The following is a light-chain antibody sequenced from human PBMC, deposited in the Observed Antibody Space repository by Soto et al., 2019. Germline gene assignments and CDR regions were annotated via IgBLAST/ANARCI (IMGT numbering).Light chain of an antibody. CDR3: MQGSHWPST. CDR1: QSLVYTDGSTS. Sequence: DAVLTQSPLSLPFTLGQPASMSCRSSQSLVYTDGSTSLDWFQQRPGQSPRRLIYKVSHRDAGVPDRFSGSGSGTDFTLNISRVEAEDVGVYYCMQGSHWPSTFGQGTKVEI. V-gene: IGKV2-30*01. CDR2: KVS. J-gene: IGKJ1*01.